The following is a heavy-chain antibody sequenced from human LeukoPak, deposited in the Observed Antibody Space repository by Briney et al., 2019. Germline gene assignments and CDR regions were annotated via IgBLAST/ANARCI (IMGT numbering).Heavy chain of an antibody. CDR2: IYYSGST. CDR1: GGSISSYY. Sequence: SETLSLTCTVSGGSISSYYWSWIRQPPGKGLEWIGYIYYSGSTNYNPSLKSRVTISVDTSKNQFSLKLSSVTAADTAVYYCARLDYGSGDFDYWGQGTLVTVSS. J-gene: IGHJ4*02. V-gene: IGHV4-59*08. D-gene: IGHD4-17*01. CDR3: ARLDYGSGDFDY.